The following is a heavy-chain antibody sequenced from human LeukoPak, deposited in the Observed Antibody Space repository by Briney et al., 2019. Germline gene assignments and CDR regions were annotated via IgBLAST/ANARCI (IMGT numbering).Heavy chain of an antibody. CDR2: ISESGGKT. J-gene: IGHJ3*02. CDR3: AKGRGSFGSGSSPYDM. V-gene: IGHV3-23*01. CDR1: GFNFNTYA. Sequence: GGSLRLSCAASGFNFNTYAMSWVRQPPGKGLEWVSAISESGGKTYYADSVKGRFTISRDISKNTLYLQMNSLRAEDTAKYYCAKGRGSFGSGSSPYDMWGQGTMVIVSS. D-gene: IGHD3-10*01.